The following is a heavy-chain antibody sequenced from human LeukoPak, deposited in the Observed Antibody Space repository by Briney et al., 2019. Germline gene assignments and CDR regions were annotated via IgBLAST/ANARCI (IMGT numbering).Heavy chain of an antibody. D-gene: IGHD4/OR15-4a*01. CDR3: ARDRDYGGFDY. J-gene: IGHJ4*02. V-gene: IGHV3-53*01. CDR2: IYSIGTT. CDR1: GSAVSSNF. Sequence: PGGSLRLSCAASGSAVSSNFMSWVRQAPGKGLERVSVIYSIGTTYYADSVKGRFTISRDNTRNTLYLQMNSLRAEDTAVYYCARDRDYGGFDYWGQGTLVTVSS.